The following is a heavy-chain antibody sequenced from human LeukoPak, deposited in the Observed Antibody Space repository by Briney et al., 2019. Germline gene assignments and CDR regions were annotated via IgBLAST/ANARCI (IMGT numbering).Heavy chain of an antibody. J-gene: IGHJ4*02. CDR2: IYCSGST. Sequence: TSETLSLTCTVSGGSISSSSYYWGWIRQPPGKGLEWIGSIYCSGSTYYNPSLKSRVTISVDTSKNQFSLKLSSVTAADTAVYYCARVPLPPWGQGTLVTVSS. V-gene: IGHV4-39*07. CDR3: ARVPLPP. CDR1: GGSISSSSYY.